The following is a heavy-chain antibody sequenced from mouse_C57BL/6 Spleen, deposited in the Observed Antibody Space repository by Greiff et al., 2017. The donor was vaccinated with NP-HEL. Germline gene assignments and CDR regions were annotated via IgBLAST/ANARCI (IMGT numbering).Heavy chain of an antibody. Sequence: VKLQESGPELVKPGASVKISCKASGYAFSSSWMNWVKQRPGKGLEWIGRIYPGDGDTNYNGKFKGKATLTADKSSSTAYMQLSSLTSEDSAVYFCARGGWLLPFAYWGQGTLVTVSA. CDR1: GYAFSSSW. J-gene: IGHJ3*01. D-gene: IGHD2-3*01. CDR3: ARGGWLLPFAY. V-gene: IGHV1-82*01. CDR2: IYPGDGDT.